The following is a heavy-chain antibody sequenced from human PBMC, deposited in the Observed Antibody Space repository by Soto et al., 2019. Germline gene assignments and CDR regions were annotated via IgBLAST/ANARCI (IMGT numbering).Heavy chain of an antibody. Sequence: QVQLVQSGAEVKKPGASVKVSCKASGYTFTGYNMHWVRQAPGQGLEWMGWINPNTGVPNYAQKFQGRVTMTRDTSISTAYMELSRLRSDDTALYFCTRGDCATTSCSYHSWFDPWGQGTRATVSS. CDR1: GYTFTGYN. V-gene: IGHV1-2*02. J-gene: IGHJ5*02. D-gene: IGHD2-2*01. CDR2: INPNTGVP. CDR3: TRGDCATTSCSYHSWFDP.